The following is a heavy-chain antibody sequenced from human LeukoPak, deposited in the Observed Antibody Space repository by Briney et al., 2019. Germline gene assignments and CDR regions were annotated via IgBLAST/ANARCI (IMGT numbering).Heavy chain of an antibody. CDR2: ISGSGGSL. V-gene: IGHV3-23*01. J-gene: IGHJ4*02. CDR1: GFTFSSYA. Sequence: GGSLRLSCAASGFTFSSYAMSWVRLAPGKGLDWVSTISGSGGSLYYADSVRGRFTISRDNSKNTLYLQMNSLRAEDTAIYYCAKLMGSLDAWGSFRFSFDSWGQGTLVTVSS. CDR3: AKLMGSLDAWGSFRFSFDS. D-gene: IGHD3-16*02.